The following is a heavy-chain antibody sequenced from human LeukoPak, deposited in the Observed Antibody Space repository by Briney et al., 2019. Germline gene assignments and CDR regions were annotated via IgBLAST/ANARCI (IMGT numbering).Heavy chain of an antibody. CDR3: ARGGGYYDSSGYYDY. J-gene: IGHJ4*02. CDR2: INPCGGST. CDR1: GYTFSSYY. D-gene: IGHD3-22*01. Sequence: ASVKVSCKASGYTFSSYYMHWVRQAPGQGLEWMGIINPCGGSTSYAQKFQGRVTMTRDTSISTAYMELSRLRSDDTAVYYCARGGGYYDSSGYYDYWGQGTLVTVSS. V-gene: IGHV1-46*01.